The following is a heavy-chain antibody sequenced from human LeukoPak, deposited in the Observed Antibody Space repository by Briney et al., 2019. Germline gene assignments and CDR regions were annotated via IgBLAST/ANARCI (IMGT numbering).Heavy chain of an antibody. CDR2: IIPILGIA. D-gene: IGHD5-24*01. CDR3: ARDWAATMRNLYSFDY. V-gene: IGHV1-69*04. CDR1: GGTFSSYA. Sequence: GSSVKVSCKASGGTFSSYAISWVRQAPGQGLEWMGRIIPILGIANYAQKFQGRVTITADKSTSTAYMELSSLRSEDTAVYYCARDWAATMRNLYSFDYWGQGTLVTVSS. J-gene: IGHJ4*02.